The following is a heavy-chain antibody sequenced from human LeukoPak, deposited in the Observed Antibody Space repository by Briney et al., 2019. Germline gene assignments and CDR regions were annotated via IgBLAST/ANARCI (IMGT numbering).Heavy chain of an antibody. V-gene: IGHV1-69*05. Sequence: ASVKVSCKASGGTFSSYAISWVRQAPGQGLEWMGGIIPIFGTANYAQKFQGRVTITTDESTSTAYMELSSLRSEDTAVYYCARAETVTARSYYYYMDVWGKGTTVTVSS. CDR1: GGTFSSYA. J-gene: IGHJ6*03. CDR2: IIPIFGTA. CDR3: ARAETVTARSYYYYMDV. D-gene: IGHD4-11*01.